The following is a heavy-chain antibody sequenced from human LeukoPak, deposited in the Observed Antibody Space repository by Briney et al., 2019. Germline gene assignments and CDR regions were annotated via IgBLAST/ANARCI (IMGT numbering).Heavy chain of an antibody. Sequence: GGSLRLSCAASGFTFSSCAMHWVRQAPGKGLEYASAISSNGGSTYYIESVKGRFTISRDNSKNTLYLQMGNLRPEDMAVYYCARETPVLWVEYWGQGTLVTVSS. J-gene: IGHJ4*02. D-gene: IGHD2-2*01. CDR3: ARETPVLWVEY. CDR2: ISSNGGST. CDR1: GFTFSSCA. V-gene: IGHV3-64*02.